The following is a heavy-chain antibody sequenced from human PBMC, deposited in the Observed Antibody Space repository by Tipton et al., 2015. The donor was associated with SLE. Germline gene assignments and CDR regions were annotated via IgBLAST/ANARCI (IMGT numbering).Heavy chain of an antibody. CDR3: ARAGTYSNFYYYPYMVV. V-gene: IGHV4-59*01. CDR2: IYYRGTI. D-gene: IGHD4-11*01. CDR1: GGSITNYF. J-gene: IGHJ6*03. Sequence: TLSLTCTVSGGSITNYFWSWIRQPPGKGLEWIGHIYYRGTISYNPSLKSRVTISLDAPKKQLALRLSSVTAADTAVYYCARAGTYSNFYYYPYMVVWGEGTTVSVSS.